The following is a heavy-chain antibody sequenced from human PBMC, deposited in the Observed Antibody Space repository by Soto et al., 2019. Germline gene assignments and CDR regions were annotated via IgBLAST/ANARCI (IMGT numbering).Heavy chain of an antibody. D-gene: IGHD4-17*01. V-gene: IGHV3-23*01. CDR3: ARGPIDYGDYQMFDY. CDR1: GFTFSSYA. J-gene: IGHJ4*02. Sequence: PGGSLRLSCAASGFTFSSYAMSWVRQAPGKGLEWVSAISGSGGSTYYADSVKGRFTISRDNSKNTLYLQMNSLRAEGTAVYYCARGPIDYGDYQMFDYWGEGSLVNVPS. CDR2: ISGSGGST.